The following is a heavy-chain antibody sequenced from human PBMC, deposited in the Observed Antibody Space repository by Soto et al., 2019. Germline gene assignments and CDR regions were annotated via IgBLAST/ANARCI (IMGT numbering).Heavy chain of an antibody. CDR2: IYRTGST. Sequence: PSETLSLTCAVSGGSFTSNNWWTWVRQPPGQGLEWIGEIYRTGSTNYNPPLKSRVTISLDNAKNSLYLQMNSLRAEDTAVYYCTSLSAPVDYWGQGTLVTVSS. CDR1: GGSFTSNNW. V-gene: IGHV4-4*02. J-gene: IGHJ4*02. D-gene: IGHD2-2*01. CDR3: TSLSAPVDY.